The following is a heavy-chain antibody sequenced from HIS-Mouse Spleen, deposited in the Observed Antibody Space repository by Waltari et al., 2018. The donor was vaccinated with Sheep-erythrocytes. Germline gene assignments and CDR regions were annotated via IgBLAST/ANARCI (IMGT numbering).Heavy chain of an antibody. J-gene: IGHJ4*02. CDR2: IYYSGGT. CDR1: GGSISSGGYY. Sequence: QVQLKESGAGLVKPSQTLSLTCTVSGGSISSGGYYWRWIRQHPGKGLEWIGYIYYSGGTYYNPSLKGRVTISVDTSKNQFSRKLGSLTEADTAVYYCARDPLTGADYWGQGTLVTVSS. D-gene: IGHD7-27*01. CDR3: ARDPLTGADY. V-gene: IGHV4-31*03.